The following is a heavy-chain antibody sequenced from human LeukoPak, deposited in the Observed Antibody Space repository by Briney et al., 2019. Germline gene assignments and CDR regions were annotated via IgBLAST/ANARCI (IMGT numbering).Heavy chain of an antibody. CDR1: GFTFSSYW. J-gene: IGHJ4*02. V-gene: IGHV3-7*01. CDR2: IKQNGSEK. D-gene: IGHD3-22*01. CDR3: ARDSGPFSGYYCDY. Sequence: QPGGSLRLSCAASGFTFSSYWMSWFRQAPGKGLEWVANIKQNGSEKYYVDSVKGRFTISRDNAKNSLYLQMNSLRAEDTAVYYCARDSGPFSGYYCDYWGQGTQVTVSS.